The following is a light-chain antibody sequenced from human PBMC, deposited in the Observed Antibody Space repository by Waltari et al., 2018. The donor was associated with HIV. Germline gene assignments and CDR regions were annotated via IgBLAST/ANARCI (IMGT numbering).Light chain of an antibody. CDR2: GNN. V-gene: IGLV1-40*01. Sequence: QSVLTQPPSVSGAPGPTVTIPCTGSSSNLGAREQFDVHWYQHLPGTAPKLLIYGNNNRPSGVPDRFSGSNSGASASLAITGLQAEDEADYYCQSYDTRLSGSVFGGGTKLTVL. CDR3: QSYDTRLSGSV. J-gene: IGLJ3*02. CDR1: SSNLGAREQFD.